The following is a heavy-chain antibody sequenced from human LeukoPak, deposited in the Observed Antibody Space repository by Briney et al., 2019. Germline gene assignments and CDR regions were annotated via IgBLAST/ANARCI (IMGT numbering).Heavy chain of an antibody. CDR3: ARHNMVRGAPDAFDI. D-gene: IGHD3-10*01. J-gene: IGHJ3*02. Sequence: PGESLKISCKGPGYRFTSYWIGWVRQMPGKGLEWMGIIYPGDSDTRYSPSFQGQVTISADKSISTAYLQWSSLKASDTAMYYCARHNMVRGAPDAFDIWGQGTMVTVSS. CDR1: GYRFTSYW. CDR2: IYPGDSDT. V-gene: IGHV5-51*01.